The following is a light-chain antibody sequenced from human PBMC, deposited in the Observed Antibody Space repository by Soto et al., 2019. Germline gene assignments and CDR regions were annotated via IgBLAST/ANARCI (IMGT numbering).Light chain of an antibody. V-gene: IGKV3-20*01. Sequence: EIVLTHSPVALSLSPCERATLSSRASQSVRSSLAWYQQKPGQAPRLLIYGASTRATGIPARFSGSGSGTDFTLTISRLEPEDFAVYYCQQYGNSPVTFGQGTRLEIK. CDR3: QQYGNSPVT. CDR2: GAS. CDR1: QSVRSS. J-gene: IGKJ5*01.